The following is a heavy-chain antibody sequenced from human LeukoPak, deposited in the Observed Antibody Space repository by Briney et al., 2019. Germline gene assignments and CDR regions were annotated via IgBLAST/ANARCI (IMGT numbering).Heavy chain of an antibody. CDR3: ASSYSNYASDY. CDR2: ISHSGST. D-gene: IGHD4-4*01. J-gene: IGHJ4*02. V-gene: IGHV4-34*01. Sequence: SETLSLTCAVYGGSFSGYSWSWIRQPPGKGLEWIGEISHSGSTNYNPSLKSRVTISVDTSKNQFSLKLSSVTAADTAVYYCASSYSNYASDYWGQGTLVTVSS. CDR1: GGSFSGYS.